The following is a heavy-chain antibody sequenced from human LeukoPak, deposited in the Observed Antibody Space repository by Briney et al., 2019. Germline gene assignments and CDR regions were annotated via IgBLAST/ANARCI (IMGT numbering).Heavy chain of an antibody. CDR1: GYTFTGYY. V-gene: IGHV1-2*02. D-gene: IGHD3-22*01. J-gene: IGHJ4*02. CDR2: INPNSGGT. CDR3: ASPYEDSSGYTDY. Sequence: ASVKVCCKASGYTFTGYYMHWVRQAPGQGLEWMGWINPNSGGTNYAQKFQGRVTMTRDTSISTAYMELSKLRSDDTAVYYCASPYEDSSGYTDYWGQGTLVTVSS.